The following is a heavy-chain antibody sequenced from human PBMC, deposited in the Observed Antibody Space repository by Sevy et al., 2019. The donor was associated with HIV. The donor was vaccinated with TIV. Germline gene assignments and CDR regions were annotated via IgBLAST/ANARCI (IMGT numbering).Heavy chain of an antibody. V-gene: IGHV3-64D*06. CDR3: VASFCGGYCYSDLGTVDQ. CDR1: GISLIYYS. Sequence: GGSLRLSCSASGISLIYYSMHWVRQAPGKGLEYVSAISSNGGTTYYAGSVKGRFTIARDNSKNTLYLEMRSLRVEDTAMYHCVASFCGGYCYSDLGTVDQWGQGTLVTVSS. CDR2: ISSNGGTT. J-gene: IGHJ1*01. D-gene: IGHD2-21*02.